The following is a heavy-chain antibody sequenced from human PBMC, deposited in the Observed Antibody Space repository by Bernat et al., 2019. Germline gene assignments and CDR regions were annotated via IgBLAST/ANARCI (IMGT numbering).Heavy chain of an antibody. V-gene: IGHV1-3*01. Sequence: QVQLVQSGAEVKKPGASVKVSCKASGYTFTSYAMHWVRQAPGQRLEWMGWINAGNGNTKYSQKFQGRVTITRDTSASTAYMELSSLRSEDTAVYYCARGSMEERITIFGVVIIEGIMDVWGQGTTVTVSS. CDR3: ARGSMEERITIFGVVIIEGIMDV. D-gene: IGHD3-3*01. CDR2: INAGNGNT. CDR1: GYTFTSYA. J-gene: IGHJ6*02.